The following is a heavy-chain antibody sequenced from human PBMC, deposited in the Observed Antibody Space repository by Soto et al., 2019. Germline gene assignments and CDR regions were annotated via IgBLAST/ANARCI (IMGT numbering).Heavy chain of an antibody. J-gene: IGHJ4*02. V-gene: IGHV4-30-4*01. CDR1: GGSISSYY. D-gene: IGHD3-22*01. Sequence: SETLSLTCTVSGGSISSYYWNWVRQPPGKGLEWIGYIYYSGSTYYIPSLKSRVSISVDTSKNQFSLKLSSVTAADTAVYYCARVVGGSGYYRFDYWGQGTLVTVSS. CDR3: ARVVGGSGYYRFDY. CDR2: IYYSGST.